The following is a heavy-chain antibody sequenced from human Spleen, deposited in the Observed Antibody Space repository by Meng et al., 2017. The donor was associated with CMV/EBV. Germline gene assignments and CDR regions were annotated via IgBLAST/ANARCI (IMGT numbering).Heavy chain of an antibody. CDR1: EFTFATYA. Sequence: GGSLRLSCAASEFTFATYAMHWVRQAPGEGLEWVALISSDGSNKYYADSVKGRFTISRDNSKNTLYLQMNSLRADDTAVYYCARDKKLGSGTFYYYYATDLWGQGTTVTVSS. CDR2: ISSDGSNK. D-gene: IGHD3-10*01. J-gene: IGHJ6*02. V-gene: IGHV3-30-3*01. CDR3: ARDKKLGSGTFYYYYATDL.